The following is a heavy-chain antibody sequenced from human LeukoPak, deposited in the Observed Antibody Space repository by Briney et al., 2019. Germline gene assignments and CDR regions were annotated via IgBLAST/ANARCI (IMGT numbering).Heavy chain of an antibody. V-gene: IGHV3-7*01. CDR1: GFTFSSYW. CDR2: IKQDGSES. D-gene: IGHD5-12*01. CDR3: ARDSAYSGYDWASLDY. J-gene: IGHJ4*02. Sequence: GGSLRLSCAASGFTFSSYWMSWVRQAPGKGLEWVANIKQDGSESYYVDSVKGRFTISRDNAKNSLYLQMNSLRAEDTAVYYCARDSAYSGYDWASLDYWGQGTLVTVSS.